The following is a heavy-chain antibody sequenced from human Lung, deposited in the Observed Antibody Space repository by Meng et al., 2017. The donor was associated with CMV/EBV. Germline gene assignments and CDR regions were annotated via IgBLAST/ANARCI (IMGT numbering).Heavy chain of an antibody. Sequence: GGSXRLXCAASGFTFDDYGMSWVRQVPGKGPEWVSGIRWNGETTAYADSVRGRFTISRDNAKKSLHLQMNSLRAEDTALYYCARAVGPTIVDALDIWGQGKLV. CDR1: GFTFDDYG. CDR3: ARAVGPTIVDALDI. J-gene: IGHJ3*02. D-gene: IGHD1-26*01. CDR2: IRWNGETT. V-gene: IGHV3-20*04.